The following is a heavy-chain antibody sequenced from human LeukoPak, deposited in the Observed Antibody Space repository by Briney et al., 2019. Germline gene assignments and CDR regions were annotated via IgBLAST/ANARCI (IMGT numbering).Heavy chain of an antibody. Sequence: SGGSLRLSCAASGFTFSSYAMSWVRQAPGKGLEWVSAISGSGGSTYYADSVKGRFTISRDNSKNTLYLQMNSLRAEDTAVYYCARARGIAAAGAFDYWGQGTLVTVSS. V-gene: IGHV3-23*01. CDR3: ARARGIAAAGAFDY. CDR1: GFTFSSYA. CDR2: ISGSGGST. J-gene: IGHJ4*02. D-gene: IGHD6-13*01.